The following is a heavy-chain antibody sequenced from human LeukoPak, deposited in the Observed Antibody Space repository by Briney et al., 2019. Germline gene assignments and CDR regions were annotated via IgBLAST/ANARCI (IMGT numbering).Heavy chain of an antibody. Sequence: GGSLRLSCAASGFTFSSYSMNWVRQAPGKWPEWVSSISSSSSYIYYADSVKGRFTISRDNAKNSLYLQMNSLRAEDTAVYYCARDRTYGAFDIWGQGTMVTVSS. CDR1: GFTFSSYS. CDR2: ISSSSSYI. CDR3: ARDRTYGAFDI. V-gene: IGHV3-21*01. J-gene: IGHJ3*02. D-gene: IGHD3-10*01.